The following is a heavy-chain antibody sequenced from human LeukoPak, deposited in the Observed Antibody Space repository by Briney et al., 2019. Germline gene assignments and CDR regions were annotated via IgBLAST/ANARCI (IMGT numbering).Heavy chain of an antibody. CDR2: IHYSGST. V-gene: IGHV4-59*13. CDR1: GGSIGSYY. J-gene: IGHJ4*02. D-gene: IGHD6-19*01. Sequence: SETLSLTCTVSGGSIGSYYWNWIRQAPGKGLEWIGYIHYSGSTNHNSSLKSRVTISVDTSKNQYSLKLSSVTAADAAVYYCARDGVAGGFDYWGQGTLVTVSS. CDR3: ARDGVAGGFDY.